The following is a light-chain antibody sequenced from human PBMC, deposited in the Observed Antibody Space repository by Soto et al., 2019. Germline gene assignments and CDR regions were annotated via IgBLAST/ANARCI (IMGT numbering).Light chain of an antibody. Sequence: EIVLTQSPATLSLSPGERATLSCRASQTVNNYLAWYQQKPGRAPRLLIYGVSNRATGVPARFSASGSATDFTLPITSLQPEDSAIYYCLQRNTWPPIFTFGPGTKVDVK. J-gene: IGKJ3*01. CDR1: QTVNNY. V-gene: IGKV3-11*01. CDR2: GVS. CDR3: LQRNTWPPIFT.